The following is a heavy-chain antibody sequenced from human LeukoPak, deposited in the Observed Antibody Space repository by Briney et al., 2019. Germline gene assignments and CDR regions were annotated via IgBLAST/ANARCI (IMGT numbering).Heavy chain of an antibody. V-gene: IGHV3-23*01. CDR2: ISGSGSNT. D-gene: IGHD3-10*01. J-gene: IGHJ4*02. Sequence: GGSLRLSCAASGITFSGSGMSWVRQAPGKGLEWASTISGSGSNTYYADSVKGRFTISRDNPKNTLYLQMSSLRAEDTAVYYCAKGPVVRGVTLILKTGEKGALDYWGQGTLVTVSS. CDR1: GITFSGSG. CDR3: AKGPVVRGVTLILKTGEKGALDY.